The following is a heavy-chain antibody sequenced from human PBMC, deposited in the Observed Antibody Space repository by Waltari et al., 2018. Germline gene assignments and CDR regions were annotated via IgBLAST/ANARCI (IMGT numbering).Heavy chain of an antibody. V-gene: IGHV3-7*01. CDR1: GFSFSTKW. CDR3: AKYDFWTGYSFDC. Sequence: EVQLVESGGGLVQVGGSLRLSCVASGFSFSTKWMSWVRQAPGKGVGGLAKINQEGSEKYSGESVEGLFTISRDNAKNSLFLQMNSLRAEDTAVYYCAKYDFWTGYSFDCWGQGTLVTVAS. CDR2: INQEGSEK. J-gene: IGHJ4*02. D-gene: IGHD3-3*01.